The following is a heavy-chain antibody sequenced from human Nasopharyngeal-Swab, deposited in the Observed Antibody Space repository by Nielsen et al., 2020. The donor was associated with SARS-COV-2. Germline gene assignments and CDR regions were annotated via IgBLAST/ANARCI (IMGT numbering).Heavy chain of an antibody. CDR1: GFTFSSYA. CDR3: ARDRVGWSIDY. D-gene: IGHD2-15*01. J-gene: IGHJ4*02. Sequence: GGSLRLSCAASGFTFSSYAMHWVRQAPGKGLEWVAVISYDGSNKYYADSVKGRFTISRDNSKNTLYLQMNSLRAEDTAVYYCARDRVGWSIDYWGQGTLVTASS. CDR2: ISYDGSNK. V-gene: IGHV3-30*04.